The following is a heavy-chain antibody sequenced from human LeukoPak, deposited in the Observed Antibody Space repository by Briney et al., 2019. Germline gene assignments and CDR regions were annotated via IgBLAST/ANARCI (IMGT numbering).Heavy chain of an antibody. Sequence: GESLKISCKCSGYTFTSYCIGWLRQMPGKSLEGMGIIYPVDSDTRYSPSFQDQVTISADKSISPAYLQSSSLQASDTAMYYCARRADTLPGYSFAYWGQGNLVTVSS. D-gene: IGHD3-9*01. CDR1: GYTFTSYC. CDR3: ARRADTLPGYSFAY. J-gene: IGHJ4*02. CDR2: IYPVDSDT. V-gene: IGHV5-51*01.